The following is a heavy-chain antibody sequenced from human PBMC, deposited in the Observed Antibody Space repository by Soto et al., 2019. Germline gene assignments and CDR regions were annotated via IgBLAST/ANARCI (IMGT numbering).Heavy chain of an antibody. CDR3: ARVQTYYDILTGYPIVDY. Sequence: QVQLVQSGAEVKKPGASVKVSCKASGYTFTSYGISWVRQAPGQGLEWMGWISAYNGNTNYAQKLQGRVTMTTDTSTSTAYMELRSLRSDDTAVYYCARVQTYYDILTGYPIVDYCGQGTLVTVSS. CDR2: ISAYNGNT. J-gene: IGHJ4*02. V-gene: IGHV1-18*01. D-gene: IGHD3-9*01. CDR1: GYTFTSYG.